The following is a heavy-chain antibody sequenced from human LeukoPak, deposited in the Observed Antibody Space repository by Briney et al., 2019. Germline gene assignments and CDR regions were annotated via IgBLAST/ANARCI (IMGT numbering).Heavy chain of an antibody. CDR1: GFTFSSYE. Sequence: GGSLRLSCAASGFTFSSYEMNWVRQGPGKGLEWVSYISSSGSTKYYADSVKGRFTISRDNAKKSLYLQMNSLRAEDTAVYYCARGPELRYFDWSDYWGQGTLVTVSS. V-gene: IGHV3-48*03. CDR2: ISSSGSTK. D-gene: IGHD3-9*01. CDR3: ARGPELRYFDWSDY. J-gene: IGHJ4*02.